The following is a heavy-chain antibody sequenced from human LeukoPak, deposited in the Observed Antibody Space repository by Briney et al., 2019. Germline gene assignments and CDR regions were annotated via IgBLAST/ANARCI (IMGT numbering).Heavy chain of an antibody. Sequence: ASGKVSCKASGGTFSSYAISWVRQAPGQGLEWMGGIIPIFGTANYAQKFQGRVTITADESTSTAYMELSSLRSEDTAVYYCARVRFLDAFDIWGQGTMVTVSS. V-gene: IGHV1-69*13. CDR3: ARVRFLDAFDI. J-gene: IGHJ3*02. CDR2: IIPIFGTA. CDR1: GGTFSSYA.